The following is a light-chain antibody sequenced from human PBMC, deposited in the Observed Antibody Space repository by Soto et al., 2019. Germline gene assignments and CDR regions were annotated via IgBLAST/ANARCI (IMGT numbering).Light chain of an antibody. Sequence: ENVLTQSPGTLSLSPGERDTLSCRASQSVTSSYLAWYQQKPAQAPRLLMYGASSKATGIPYRFSSSGSRTDFTLTISRLEPEDVAVYYCQQYGNSPRKFGQVTKVEIK. J-gene: IGKJ1*01. V-gene: IGKV3-20*01. CDR2: GAS. CDR1: QSVTSSY. CDR3: QQYGNSPRK.